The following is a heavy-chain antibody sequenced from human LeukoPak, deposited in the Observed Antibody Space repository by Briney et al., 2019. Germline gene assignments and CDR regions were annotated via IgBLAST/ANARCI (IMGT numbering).Heavy chain of an antibody. Sequence: SETLSLTCTVSGGSISSYYWSWIRQPPGKELEWIGYIYYSGSTNYDPSLKSRVTISVDTSKNQFSLKLSSVTAADTAVYYCARAALGGSVRSTTNYYGMDVWGQGTTVTVSS. CDR3: ARAALGGSVRSTTNYYGMDV. D-gene: IGHD3-10*01. J-gene: IGHJ6*02. CDR1: GGSISSYY. CDR2: IYYSGST. V-gene: IGHV4-59*08.